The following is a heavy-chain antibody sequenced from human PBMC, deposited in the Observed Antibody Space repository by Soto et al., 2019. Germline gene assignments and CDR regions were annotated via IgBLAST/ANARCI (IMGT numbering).Heavy chain of an antibody. CDR2: ISAYNGNT. J-gene: IGHJ3*02. Sequence: ASVKVSCKASGYTFTSYGISWVRPAPGQGLEWMGWISAYNGNTNYAQKLQGRVTMTTDTSTSTTYMELRSLRSDDTAVYCCARDPTMVRGKLRAFDIWGQGTMVTVSS. D-gene: IGHD3-10*01. V-gene: IGHV1-18*01. CDR1: GYTFTSYG. CDR3: ARDPTMVRGKLRAFDI.